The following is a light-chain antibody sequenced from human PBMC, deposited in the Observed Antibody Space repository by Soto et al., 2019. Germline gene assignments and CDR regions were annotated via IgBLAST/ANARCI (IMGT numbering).Light chain of an antibody. V-gene: IGKV2-28*01. CDR2: LGS. J-gene: IGKJ4*01. CDR3: IQGLQTPLT. Sequence: DIVMTQSPLSLPVTPGESASISCRSSQSLLHSNGYNYLNWYLQKPGQSPQLLIYLGSNRASGVPDRFSGSGSGTDFTLKISRVEAEDVGVYYCIQGLQTPLTFGGGTKVEIK. CDR1: QSLLHSNGYNY.